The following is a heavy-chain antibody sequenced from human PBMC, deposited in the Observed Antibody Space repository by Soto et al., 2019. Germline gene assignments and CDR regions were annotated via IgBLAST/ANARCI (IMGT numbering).Heavy chain of an antibody. V-gene: IGHV1-18*01. CDR2: ISAHNGNT. CDR1: GYTFTSYG. Sequence: QVHLVQSGAEVKKPGASVKVSCKASGYTFTSYGITWVRQAPGQGLEWMGWISAHNGNTDYAQKLQGRVIVTRDTXXXXXXXXXXXXXXXXXXXXXXXXXXXGDYWGQGAQVTISS. CDR3: XXXXXGDY. J-gene: IGHJ4*02.